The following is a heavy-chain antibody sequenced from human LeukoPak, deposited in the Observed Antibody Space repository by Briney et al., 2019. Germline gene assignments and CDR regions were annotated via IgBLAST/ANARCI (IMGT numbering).Heavy chain of an antibody. CDR3: ARSYYYGSGSYPHDAFDI. J-gene: IGHJ3*02. CDR2: IIHIYGTA. CDR1: GGTFSSYA. D-gene: IGHD3-10*01. Sequence: GSSVKVSCKASGGTFSSYAISWVRQAPGQGLEWMGGIIHIYGTANYAQKFQGRVTITADESTSTAYMELSSLRSEDTAVYYCARSYYYGSGSYPHDAFDIWGQGTMVTVSS. V-gene: IGHV1-69*01.